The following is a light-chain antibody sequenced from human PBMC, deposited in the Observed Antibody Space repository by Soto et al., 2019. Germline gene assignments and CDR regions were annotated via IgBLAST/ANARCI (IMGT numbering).Light chain of an antibody. CDR2: DVS. CDR1: QSIGTW. J-gene: IGKJ1*01. V-gene: IGKV1-5*01. CDR3: QQYSSFSWT. Sequence: DIQMTQSLSTLSASVGDRVTIPCRASQSIGTWVAWYQQKPGEAPKFLIYDVSTLDSGVPSRFSGSGSGTEFTLTISGLQPDDFATYYCQQYSSFSWTFGQGTKVDIK.